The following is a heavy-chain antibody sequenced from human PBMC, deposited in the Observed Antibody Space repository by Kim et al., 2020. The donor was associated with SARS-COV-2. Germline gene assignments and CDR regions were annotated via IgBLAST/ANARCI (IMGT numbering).Heavy chain of an antibody. D-gene: IGHD4-17*01. CDR3: AKGRYGDYSFDY. J-gene: IGHJ4*02. Sequence: GGSLRLSCAASGFTFRSYGLHWVRQAPGMGLEWVAVIWYDGNNEYYADSVKGRFTVSRDFSKNTLYLQMNSLRADDTAVYYCAKGRYGDYSFDYWGQGTL. CDR1: GFTFRSYG. CDR2: IWYDGNNE. V-gene: IGHV3-33*06.